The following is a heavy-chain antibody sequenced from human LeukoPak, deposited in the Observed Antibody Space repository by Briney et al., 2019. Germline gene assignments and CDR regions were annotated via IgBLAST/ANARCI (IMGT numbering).Heavy chain of an antibody. CDR1: GYTFTSYD. D-gene: IGHD6-13*01. CDR3: ARGGYSSTYNWFDP. CDR2: MNPNSGNT. Sequence: ASVKVSCKASGYTFTSYDINWVRQATGQGLEWMGWMNPNSGNTGYARKFQGRVTMTRNTSISTAYMELSSLRSEDTAVYYCARGGYSSTYNWFDPWGQGTLVTVSS. V-gene: IGHV1-8*01. J-gene: IGHJ5*02.